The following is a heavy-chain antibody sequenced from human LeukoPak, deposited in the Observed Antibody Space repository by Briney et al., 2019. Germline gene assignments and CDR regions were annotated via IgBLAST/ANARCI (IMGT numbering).Heavy chain of an antibody. J-gene: IGHJ5*02. CDR1: GFTFSSYG. V-gene: IGHV3-74*01. D-gene: IGHD6-13*01. CDR3: ARERLYSAPNWFDP. Sequence: GGSLRLSCAASGFTFSSYGMHWVRQAPGKGLVWVSRINSDGSSTSYADSVKGRFTISRDNAKNTLYLQINSLRAEDTAVYYCARERLYSAPNWFDPWGQGTLVTVSS. CDR2: INSDGSST.